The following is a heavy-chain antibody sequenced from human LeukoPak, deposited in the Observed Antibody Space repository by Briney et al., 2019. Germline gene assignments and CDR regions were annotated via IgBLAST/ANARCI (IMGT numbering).Heavy chain of an antibody. CDR1: GLTFSSNG. CDR3: AISRGRWEILDY. Sequence: GGSLSLSCAASGLTFSSNGMHWVRQAPGKGLEWVAFIRYDESNKYYADSVKGRFTISRDNSKNTVYLQMNSLRAEDTAVYYCAISRGRWEILDYWGQGTLVTVSS. CDR2: IRYDESNK. V-gene: IGHV3-30*02. J-gene: IGHJ4*02. D-gene: IGHD3-10*01.